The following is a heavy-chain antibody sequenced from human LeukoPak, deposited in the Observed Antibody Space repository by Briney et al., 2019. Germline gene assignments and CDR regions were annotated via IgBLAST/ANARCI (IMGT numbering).Heavy chain of an antibody. D-gene: IGHD3-3*01. J-gene: IGHJ5*02. Sequence: SETLSLTCAVSGGSFSGYYWSWIRQPPGKGLEWIGEINHSGSTNYNPSLKSRVTISVDTSKNQFSLKLSSVTAADTAVYYCARGRSYYDFWSGYGSRNWFDPWGQGTLVTVSS. CDR2: INHSGST. CDR3: ARGRSYYDFWSGYGSRNWFDP. V-gene: IGHV4-34*01. CDR1: GGSFSGYY.